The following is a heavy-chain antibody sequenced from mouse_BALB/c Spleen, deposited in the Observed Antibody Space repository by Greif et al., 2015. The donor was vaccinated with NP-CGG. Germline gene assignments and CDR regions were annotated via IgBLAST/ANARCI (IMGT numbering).Heavy chain of an antibody. V-gene: IGHV1-7*01. J-gene: IGHJ3*01. CDR2: INPSTGYT. CDR1: GYTFTSYW. D-gene: IGHD6-2*01. Sequence: QVQLQQPGAELAKPGASVKMSCKASGYTFTSYWMHWVKQRPGRGLEWIGYINPSTGYTEYNQKFKDKATLTADKSSSTAYMQLSSVTSEDSAVYYCARRFGLRSPWFAYWGQGTLVTVSA. CDR3: ARRFGLRSPWFAY.